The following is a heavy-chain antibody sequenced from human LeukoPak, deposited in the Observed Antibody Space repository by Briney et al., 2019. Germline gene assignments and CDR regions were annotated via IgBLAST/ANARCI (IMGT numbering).Heavy chain of an antibody. Sequence: GGSLRLSCAPSGFPLMGYYMSWLRQAPGRGREGVSYISSSGSTIYYADSVKGRFTISRDNAKNSLYLQMNSLRAEDTAVYYCARATWNRRAFDIWGQGTMVTVSS. CDR2: ISSSGSTI. D-gene: IGHD1-1*01. CDR3: ARATWNRRAFDI. J-gene: IGHJ3*02. CDR1: GFPLMGYY. V-gene: IGHV3-11*04.